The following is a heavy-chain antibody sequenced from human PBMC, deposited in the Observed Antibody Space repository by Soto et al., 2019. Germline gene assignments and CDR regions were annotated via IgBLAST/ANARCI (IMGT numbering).Heavy chain of an antibody. J-gene: IGHJ3*02. CDR3: ARRARTATTNWGAFDI. V-gene: IGHV3-23*01. Sequence: PGGSLRLTCAASGFPFSNYCMSWVRQAPGKGLEWVANISYSASKTFYADSVKGRFTISRDNSRDTLFLQMNSLRADDAAVYYCARRARTATTNWGAFDIWGQGTMVTVSS. CDR2: ISYSASKT. D-gene: IGHD1-7*01. CDR1: GFPFSNYC.